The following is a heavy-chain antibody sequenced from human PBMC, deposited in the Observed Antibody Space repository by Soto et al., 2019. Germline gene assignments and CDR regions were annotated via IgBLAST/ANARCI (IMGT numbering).Heavy chain of an antibody. D-gene: IGHD4-17*01. Sequence: SETLSLTCTVSGGSISSGGYYWSWIRQHPGKGLEWIGYIYYSGSTYYNPSLKSRVTISVDTSKNQFSLKLSSVTAADTAVYYCARSRRLGLRMAVTTDYYYGMDVWGQGTTVTVSS. J-gene: IGHJ6*02. V-gene: IGHV4-31*03. CDR1: GGSISSGGYY. CDR2: IYYSGST. CDR3: ARSRRLGLRMAVTTDYYYGMDV.